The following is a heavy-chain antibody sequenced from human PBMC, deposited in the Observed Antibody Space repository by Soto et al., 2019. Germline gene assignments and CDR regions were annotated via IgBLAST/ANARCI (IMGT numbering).Heavy chain of an antibody. Sequence: PSETLSLTCTVSGGSISSYYWSWIRQPPGRGLEWIWYIYYSGSTNYNPSLKSRVTISVDTSKNQFSLKLSSVTAADTAVYYCASGVLRFLEWLSPDYYYYYMDVWGKGTTVTVS. D-gene: IGHD3-3*01. V-gene: IGHV4-59*01. CDR1: GGSISSYY. J-gene: IGHJ6*03. CDR3: ASGVLRFLEWLSPDYYYYYMDV. CDR2: IYYSGST.